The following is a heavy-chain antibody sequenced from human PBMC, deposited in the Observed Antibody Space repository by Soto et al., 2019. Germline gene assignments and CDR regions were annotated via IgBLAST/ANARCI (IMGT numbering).Heavy chain of an antibody. D-gene: IGHD3-16*01. V-gene: IGHV3-74*03. Sequence: EVQLVESGGGLVQPGGSLRLSCAASGFTFSMYWMHWVRQAQGKGLLWVSRINGDGTDTTYADSVKGRFTISRDNAKNTVYLQMNGLRAEDTAVYYCAREVGRGSGSYYLDYWGQETLVTVSS. CDR3: AREVGRGSGSYYLDY. CDR2: INGDGTDT. CDR1: GFTFSMYW. J-gene: IGHJ4*02.